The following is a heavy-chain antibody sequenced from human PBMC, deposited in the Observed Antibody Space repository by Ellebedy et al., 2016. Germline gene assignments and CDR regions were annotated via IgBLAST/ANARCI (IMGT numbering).Heavy chain of an antibody. Sequence: GGSLRLSXSASGFTFSSYSMHWVRQAPEKGLEYVSAISINGGTTYHADSVKVRFTISRADSRNTLYLQMSSLRAADTAVYYCVKRAGYSYGYGSADYWGQGTLVTVSS. CDR2: ISINGGTT. CDR3: VKRAGYSYGYGSADY. J-gene: IGHJ4*02. V-gene: IGHV3-64D*06. CDR1: GFTFSSYS. D-gene: IGHD5-18*01.